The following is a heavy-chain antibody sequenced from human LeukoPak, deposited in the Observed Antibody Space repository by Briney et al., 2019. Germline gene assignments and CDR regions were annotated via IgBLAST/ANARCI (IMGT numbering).Heavy chain of an antibody. CDR1: GGSINTYY. Sequence: SETLSLTCTVSGGSINTYYWTWIRQPPGKGLEWIGYIYYSGSTTYNPALKSRVTMSVDTSNNQFSLNLSSVTAADTAVYFCATNRAGTYDRPFDIWGQGTMVTVSS. CDR3: ATNRAGTYDRPFDI. V-gene: IGHV4-59*08. CDR2: IYYSGST. D-gene: IGHD1-26*01. J-gene: IGHJ3*02.